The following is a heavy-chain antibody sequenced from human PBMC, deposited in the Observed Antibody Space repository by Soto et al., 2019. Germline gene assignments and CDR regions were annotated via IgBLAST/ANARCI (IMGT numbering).Heavy chain of an antibody. V-gene: IGHV5-10-1*01. Sequence: EVQLVQSGAEVKKPGESLRISCKGSGYSFTSYWISWVRQMPGKGLEWMGRIDPSDSYTNYSPSFQGHVTISADKSISTAYLQWISLKASDTTMYDCTRGGRGSLTDAFDIWGQGTMVTVSS. J-gene: IGHJ3*02. D-gene: IGHD2-15*01. CDR2: IDPSDSYT. CDR1: GYSFTSYW. CDR3: TRGGRGSLTDAFDI.